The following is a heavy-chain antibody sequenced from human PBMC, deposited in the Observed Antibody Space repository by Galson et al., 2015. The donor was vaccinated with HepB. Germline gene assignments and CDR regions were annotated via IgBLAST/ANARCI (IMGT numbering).Heavy chain of an antibody. V-gene: IGHV4-39*01. D-gene: IGHD6-19*01. J-gene: IGHJ6*02. Sequence: SETLSLTCTVSGGSLSITRSYWGWIRQPPGRELEWIGRISYSNITYYNPSLKSRLSMSIDTSKNQLSLKLGSVTAADTAIYYCAGRTVAVAGPPNSLYGMDLWGQGTTVTVSS. CDR1: GGSLSITRSY. CDR2: ISYSNIT. CDR3: AGRTVAVAGPPNSLYGMDL.